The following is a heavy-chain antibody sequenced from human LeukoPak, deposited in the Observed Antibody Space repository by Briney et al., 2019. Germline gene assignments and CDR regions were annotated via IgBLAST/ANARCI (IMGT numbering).Heavy chain of an antibody. CDR3: AKDSGSGYYGKPFDY. CDR1: GFTFSSYS. J-gene: IGHJ4*02. CDR2: ISYEGTNK. D-gene: IGHD3-22*01. V-gene: IGHV3-30*18. Sequence: GGPLRLSCAASGFTFSSYSMNWVRQAPGKGLEWVAVISYEGTNKYYADSVKGRFTISRDNSKKTLYLQMNSLRVEDMAVYYCAKDSGSGYYGKPFDYWGQGTLVTVSS.